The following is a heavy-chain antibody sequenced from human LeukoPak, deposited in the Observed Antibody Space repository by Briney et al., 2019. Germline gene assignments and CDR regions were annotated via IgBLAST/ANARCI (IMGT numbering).Heavy chain of an antibody. J-gene: IGHJ2*01. V-gene: IGHV4-59*01. Sequence: SETLSLTCTVSGGSISSYYWSWIRQPPGKGLEWIGYIYYSGSTNYNPSLKSRVTISVDTSKNQFSLKRSSVTAADTAVYYCARVRVAVAANYWYFDLWGRGTLVTVSS. CDR1: GGSISSYY. CDR3: ARVRVAVAANYWYFDL. D-gene: IGHD6-19*01. CDR2: IYYSGST.